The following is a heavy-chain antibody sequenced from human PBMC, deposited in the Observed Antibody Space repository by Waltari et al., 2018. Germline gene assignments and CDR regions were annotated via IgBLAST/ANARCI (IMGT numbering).Heavy chain of an antibody. Sequence: QVQLVASGGGVVRPGRSLRLSCAASGFNFNNFGMHWVRRGPGKGLECVAFISNDGDYRKNANSVKGRITISRDNSKNTIVREMTSLTTGDTALYYCAKDAAVDVPAATESWGQGTLVAVSP. D-gene: IGHD2-2*01. CDR3: AKDAAVDVPAATES. CDR1: GFNFNNFG. CDR2: ISNDGDYR. V-gene: IGHV3-30*18. J-gene: IGHJ5*02.